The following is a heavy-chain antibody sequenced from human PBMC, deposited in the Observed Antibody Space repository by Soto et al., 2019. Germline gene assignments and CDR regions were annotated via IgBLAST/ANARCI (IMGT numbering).Heavy chain of an antibody. D-gene: IGHD6-13*01. CDR1: GYSFNSYW. Sequence: GESLKISCKASGYSFNSYWICWVRQMPGEGLEWMGIIFPADSDIRYSPSFQGQVTISFDKSITTAYPQWGSLKASDTAMYYCARHPAAAGAYYYYYYGMDVWGQGTTVTVSS. V-gene: IGHV5-51*01. J-gene: IGHJ6*02. CDR3: ARHPAAAGAYYYYYYGMDV. CDR2: IFPADSDI.